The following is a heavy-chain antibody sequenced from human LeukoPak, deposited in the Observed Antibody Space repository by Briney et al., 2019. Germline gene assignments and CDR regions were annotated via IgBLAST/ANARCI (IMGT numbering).Heavy chain of an antibody. Sequence: GGSLRLSCVASGFTFSGYAVSWVRQAPGKGLEWVSSLSGSGDSTYYADSVKGRFTISRDNSKNTLYLQMDSLRAEDTAIYFCAKEALLSYGDYTYVEFWGQGTLVTVSS. CDR3: AKEALLSYGDYTYVEF. D-gene: IGHD4-17*01. CDR1: GFTFSGYA. V-gene: IGHV3-23*01. CDR2: LSGSGDST. J-gene: IGHJ4*02.